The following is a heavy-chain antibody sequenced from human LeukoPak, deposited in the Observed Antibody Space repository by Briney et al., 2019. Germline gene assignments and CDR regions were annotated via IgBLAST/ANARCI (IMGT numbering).Heavy chain of an antibody. J-gene: IGHJ4*02. CDR1: GFTFSSYS. CDR3: ASDEDCGGDCYYSY. Sequence: GGSLRLSCAASGFTFSSYSMNWVRQAPGKGLEWVSSISSSSSYIYYADSVKGRFTISRDNAKNSLYLQMKSLRAEDTAVYYCASDEDCGGDCYYSYWGQGTLVPVSS. CDR2: ISSSSSYI. D-gene: IGHD2-21*01. V-gene: IGHV3-21*01.